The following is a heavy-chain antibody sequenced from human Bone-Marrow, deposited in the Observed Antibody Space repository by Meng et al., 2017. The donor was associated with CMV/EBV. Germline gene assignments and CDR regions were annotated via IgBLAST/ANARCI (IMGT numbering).Heavy chain of an antibody. CDR2: MNPNSGNT. V-gene: IGHV1-8*01. CDR3: ARDQSGTYEY. J-gene: IGHJ4*02. CDR1: GYTFTSYD. Sequence: ASVKVSCKASGYTFTSYDINWVRQATGQGLEWMGWMNPNSGNTGYAQKFQGRVTMTRDTSINTAYMELNSLRSDDTAVYFCARDQSGTYEYWGQGTLVTVSS. D-gene: IGHD6-25*01.